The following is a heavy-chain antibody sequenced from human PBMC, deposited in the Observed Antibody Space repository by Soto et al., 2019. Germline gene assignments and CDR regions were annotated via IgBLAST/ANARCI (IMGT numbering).Heavy chain of an antibody. V-gene: IGHV5-51*01. D-gene: IGHD6-13*01. J-gene: IGHJ6*02. CDR3: ARTAAAGKYYYGMDV. Sequence: GESLKISCKGSGYSFTSYWIGWVRQMPGKGLESMGIIYPGDSDTRYSPSFQGQVTISADKSIRTAYLQWSSLKASDTAMYYCARTAAAGKYYYGMDVWGQGTTVTVSS. CDR2: IYPGDSDT. CDR1: GYSFTSYW.